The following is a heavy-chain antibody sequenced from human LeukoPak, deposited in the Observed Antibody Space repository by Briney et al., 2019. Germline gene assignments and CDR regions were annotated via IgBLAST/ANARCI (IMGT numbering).Heavy chain of an antibody. D-gene: IGHD3-10*01. V-gene: IGHV1-2*02. Sequence: ASVKVSCKASGYTFTGYYMHWVRQAPGQGLEWMGWINPNSGGTNYAQKFQGRVTMTRDTSISTAYMELSRLRSDDTAVYYCARVVGGSGLLWFGESIDYWGQGTLVTVSS. CDR2: INPNSGGT. CDR3: ARVVGGSGLLWFGESIDY. J-gene: IGHJ4*02. CDR1: GYTFTGYY.